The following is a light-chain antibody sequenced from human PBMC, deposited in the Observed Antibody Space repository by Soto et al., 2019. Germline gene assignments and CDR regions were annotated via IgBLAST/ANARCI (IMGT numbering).Light chain of an antibody. V-gene: IGLV2-14*02. Sequence: QSALTQPASVSGSPGQSITISCTGTSSDVGSYNLVSWYQQHPGKAPKLMIYEVSKRPSGVSNRFSGSKSGNTASLAITELQAEDEADYYCQSYDSSLSGCVFGTGTKVTVL. CDR3: QSYDSSLSGCV. CDR2: EVS. CDR1: SSDVGSYNL. J-gene: IGLJ1*01.